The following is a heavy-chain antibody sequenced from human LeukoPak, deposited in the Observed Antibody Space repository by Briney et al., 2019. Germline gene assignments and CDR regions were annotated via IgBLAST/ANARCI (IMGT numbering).Heavy chain of an antibody. J-gene: IGHJ4*02. Sequence: PSETLSLTCAVYGGSFSGYYWSWIRQPPGKGLEWIGEINHSGSTNCNPSLKSRVTISVDTSKNQFSLKLSSVTAADTAVYYCARRSVETVMARPFDNWGQGTLVIVSS. CDR3: ARRSVETVMARPFDN. V-gene: IGHV4-34*01. CDR1: GGSFSGYY. CDR2: INHSGST. D-gene: IGHD5-18*01.